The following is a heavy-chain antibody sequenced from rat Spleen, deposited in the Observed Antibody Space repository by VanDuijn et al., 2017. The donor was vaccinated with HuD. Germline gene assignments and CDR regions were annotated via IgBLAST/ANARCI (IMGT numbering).Heavy chain of an antibody. CDR3: TTDNGD. V-gene: IGHV10-5*01. J-gene: IGHJ2*01. CDR2: IRAKANNYAT. CDR1: GFTFNNYW. Sequence: VQLMESGRGLVQPGRSLKLSCVASGFTFNNYWMTWIRQAPGKGLEWVARIRAKANNYATYYADSVKGRFTVSREDSKSVVYLQMDNLKTEDTAMYYCTTDNGDWGQGVMVTVSS. D-gene: IGHD1-10*01.